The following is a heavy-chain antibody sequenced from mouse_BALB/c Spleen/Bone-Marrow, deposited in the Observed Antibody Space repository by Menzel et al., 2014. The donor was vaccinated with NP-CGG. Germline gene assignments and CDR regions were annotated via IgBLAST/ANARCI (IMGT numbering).Heavy chain of an antibody. CDR1: GYTFTSYT. CDR2: INPSSGYT. J-gene: IGHJ1*01. Sequence: QVQLQQSGAELARPGASVKMSCKASGYTFTSYTMHWVKQRPGQGLEWIGYINPSSGYTNYNQKFKDKATLTADKSSSTAYMQLSSLTSEDSAVYYSAIYDYDVRYFDVWGAGTTVTVSS. CDR3: AIYDYDVRYFDV. D-gene: IGHD2-4*01. V-gene: IGHV1-4*01.